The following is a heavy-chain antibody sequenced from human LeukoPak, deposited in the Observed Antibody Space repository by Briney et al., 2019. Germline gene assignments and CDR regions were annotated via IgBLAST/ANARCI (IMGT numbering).Heavy chain of an antibody. D-gene: IGHD6-13*01. V-gene: IGHV4-34*01. CDR3: ARGYSSSWYQGHYYFDY. CDR1: GGSFSGYY. J-gene: IGHJ4*02. Sequence: SETLSLTCAVYGGSFSGYYWSWIRQPPGKGLEWIGEINHSGSTNYNPSLKSRVTISVDTSKNQFSLKLSSVTAADTAVYYCARGYSSSWYQGHYYFDYWGQGTLVTVSS. CDR2: INHSGST.